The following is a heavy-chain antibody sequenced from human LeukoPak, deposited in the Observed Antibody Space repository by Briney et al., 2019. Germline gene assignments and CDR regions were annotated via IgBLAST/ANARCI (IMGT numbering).Heavy chain of an antibody. CDR2: INEYGSVK. V-gene: IGHV3-7*01. D-gene: IGHD2-15*01. CDR3: ARDIVVPGSSAFDL. Sequence: PGGSLRLSCAAPGFTFSSYWMSWVRQAPGKGLEWVANINEYGSVKYFVDSVRGRFTISRDNAENSVYLQMSSLRAEDTAVYYCARDIVVPGSSAFDLWGQGTMVTVSS. CDR1: GFTFSSYW. J-gene: IGHJ3*01.